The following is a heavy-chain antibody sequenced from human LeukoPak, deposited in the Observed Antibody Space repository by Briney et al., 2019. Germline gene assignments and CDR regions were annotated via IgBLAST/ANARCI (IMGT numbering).Heavy chain of an antibody. V-gene: IGHV3-30*03. CDR1: GFTFSSYG. D-gene: IGHD6-19*01. Sequence: GRSLRLSCAASGFTFSSYGMHWVRQAPGKGLEWVAVISYDGSNKYYADSVKGRFTVSRDNAKNTMYLQMNNLRVEGTALYFCHPLGYTSNWGQGTLVTVSS. CDR2: ISYDGSNK. CDR3: HPLGYTSN. J-gene: IGHJ4*02.